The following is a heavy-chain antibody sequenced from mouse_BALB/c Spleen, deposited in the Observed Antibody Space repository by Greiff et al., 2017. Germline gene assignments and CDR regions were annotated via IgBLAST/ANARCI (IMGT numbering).Heavy chain of an antibody. D-gene: IGHD1-1*01. V-gene: IGHV14-1*02. Sequence: EVKLQESGAELVRPGALVKLSCKASGFNIKDYYMHWVKQRPEQGLEWIGWIDPENGNTIYDPKFQGKASITADTSSNTAYLQISSLTSEDTAVYYSAMAVVATGAMDYWGQGTSVTVSS. J-gene: IGHJ4*01. CDR1: GFNIKDYY. CDR2: IDPENGNT. CDR3: AMAVVATGAMDY.